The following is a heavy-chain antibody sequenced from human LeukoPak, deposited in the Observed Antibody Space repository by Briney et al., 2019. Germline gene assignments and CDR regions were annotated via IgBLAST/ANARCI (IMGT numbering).Heavy chain of an antibody. CDR2: IYTGGST. J-gene: IGHJ4*02. Sequence: GGYLRLSCAASGFTVSSKYMNWVRQAPGKGLEWVSVIYTGGSTYYADSVKGRFTISRDNSKNTVYLQMNSLKAEDTAMYYCAREGGTFAYYFDDWGQGTLVTVSS. D-gene: IGHD2/OR15-2a*01. V-gene: IGHV3-66*02. CDR3: AREGGTFAYYFDD. CDR1: GFTVSSKY.